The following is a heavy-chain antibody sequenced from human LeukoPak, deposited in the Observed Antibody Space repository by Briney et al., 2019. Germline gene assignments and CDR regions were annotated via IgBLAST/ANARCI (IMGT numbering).Heavy chain of an antibody. CDR2: IYYSGST. CDR1: GGSISNHY. Sequence: SETLSLTCGVSGGSISNHYWGWIRQPPGKGLEWIGSIYYSGSTYYNPSLKSRVTISVDTSKNQFSLKLSSVTAADTAVYYCAGDISYCSSTSCYPHYYMDVWGKGTTVTVSS. D-gene: IGHD2-2*01. V-gene: IGHV4-39*07. CDR3: AGDISYCSSTSCYPHYYMDV. J-gene: IGHJ6*03.